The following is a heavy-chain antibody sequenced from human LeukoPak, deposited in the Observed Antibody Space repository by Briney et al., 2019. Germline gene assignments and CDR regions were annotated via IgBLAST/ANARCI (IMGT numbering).Heavy chain of an antibody. CDR3: ARNSRDGDNWEYHYFDN. J-gene: IGHJ4*02. CDR1: GGSISSYY. CDR2: IYYSGST. Sequence: SETLSLTCTVSGGSISSYYWSWIRQPPGKGLEWIGYIYYSGSTNYNPSLKSRVTISVDTSKNQFSLKLSSVTAADTAVYYCARNSRDGDNWEYHYFDNWGQGTLVTVSS. D-gene: IGHD5-24*01. V-gene: IGHV4-59*08.